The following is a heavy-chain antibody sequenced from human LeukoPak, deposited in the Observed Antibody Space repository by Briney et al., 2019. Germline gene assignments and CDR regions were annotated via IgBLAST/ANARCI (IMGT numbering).Heavy chain of an antibody. CDR3: ARDDSPYLGYYGMDV. CDR1: GLTFSSYW. V-gene: IGHV3-7*01. Sequence: PGGSLRLSCAASGLTFSSYWMSWVRQAPGKGLEWVANIKQDGSEKYYVDSVKGRFTISRDNAKSSLYLQMNSLRAEDTAVYYCARDDSPYLGYYGMDVWGQGTTVTVSS. J-gene: IGHJ6*02. CDR2: IKQDGSEK. D-gene: IGHD3-16*01.